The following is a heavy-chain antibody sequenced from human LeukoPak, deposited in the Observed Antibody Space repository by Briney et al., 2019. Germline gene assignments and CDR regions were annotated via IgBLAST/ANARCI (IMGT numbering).Heavy chain of an antibody. CDR1: GYTFTSYD. D-gene: IGHD1-26*01. Sequence: ASVKVSCRASGYTFTSYDINWVRQATGQGLEWMGWMNPNSGNTSYAQKFQGRVTMTRDMSTSTVYMELSSLISEDTAVYYCAREGVRGSYQFDYWGQGTLVTVSS. CDR3: AREGVRGSYQFDY. V-gene: IGHV1-8*01. J-gene: IGHJ4*02. CDR2: MNPNSGNT.